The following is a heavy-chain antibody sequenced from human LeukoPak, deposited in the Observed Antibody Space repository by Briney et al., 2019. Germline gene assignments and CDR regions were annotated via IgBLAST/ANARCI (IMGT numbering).Heavy chain of an antibody. Sequence: SETLSLTCTVSGGSIRSYYWSWIRQPPGKGLEWIGYIYYSGSTNYNPSLKSRVAISIDTSRNQVSPKLNSVTAADTAVYYCARRQDYGDYSLGAFDIWGQGTMVTVSS. V-gene: IGHV4-59*01. J-gene: IGHJ3*02. D-gene: IGHD4-17*01. CDR2: IYYSGST. CDR3: ARRQDYGDYSLGAFDI. CDR1: GGSIRSYY.